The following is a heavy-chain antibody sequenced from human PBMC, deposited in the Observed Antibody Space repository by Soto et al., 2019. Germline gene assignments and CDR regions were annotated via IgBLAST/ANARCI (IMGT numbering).Heavy chain of an antibody. D-gene: IGHD1-20*01. Sequence: QVQLVQSGAEVKRPGASVKVSCEASGYTFTTYDINWVRQASGQGLEWMGCVNPSSGNTVYAQKFHGRVTMTRDTSISTAYMELSSLKSDATAIYYCARASMYIWNDHWGQGTLVTVSS. CDR2: VNPSSGNT. J-gene: IGHJ5*02. CDR3: ARASMYIWNDH. V-gene: IGHV1-8*01. CDR1: GYTFTTYD.